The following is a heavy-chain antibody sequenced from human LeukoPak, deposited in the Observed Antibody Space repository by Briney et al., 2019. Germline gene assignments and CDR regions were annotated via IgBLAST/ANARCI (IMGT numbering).Heavy chain of an antibody. CDR3: AKNLYCGGGSCYPSALGMDV. Sequence: PGGSLRLSCAASGFTFSSYAMSWVRQAPGKGLEWVSSISGSGNRTYYADSVKGRFTISRDNSKNTLFLQMNSLRAKDTAVYYCAKNLYCGGGSCYPSALGMDVWGQGTTVTVSS. D-gene: IGHD2-15*01. CDR1: GFTFSSYA. J-gene: IGHJ6*02. V-gene: IGHV3-23*01. CDR2: ISGSGNRT.